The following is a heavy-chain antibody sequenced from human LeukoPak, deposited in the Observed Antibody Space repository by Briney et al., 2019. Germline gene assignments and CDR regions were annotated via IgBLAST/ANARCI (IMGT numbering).Heavy chain of an antibody. CDR3: ARLPDILTGYYDY. V-gene: IGHV1-2*02. Sequence: ASVKVSCKASGYTFTGYYMHWVRQAPGQGLEWMGWINPNSGGTNYAQKFQGRVTMTRDTSISTAYMELSRLRSDDTAVYYCARLPDILTGYYDYWGQGTLVTVSS. CDR2: INPNSGGT. J-gene: IGHJ4*02. CDR1: GYTFTGYY. D-gene: IGHD3-9*01.